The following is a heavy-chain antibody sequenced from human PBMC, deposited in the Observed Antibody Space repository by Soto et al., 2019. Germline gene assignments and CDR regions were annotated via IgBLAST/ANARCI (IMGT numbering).Heavy chain of an antibody. J-gene: IGHJ5*02. CDR3: ARKKVLKYYYGSGSYYTFDP. CDR2: IYYSGST. V-gene: IGHV4-31*03. CDR1: GGSISSGGYY. D-gene: IGHD3-10*01. Sequence: SETLSLTCTVSGGSISSGGYYWSWIRQHPGKGLEWIGYIYYSGSTYYNPSLKSRVTISVDTSKNQFSLKLSSVTAADTAVYYCARKKVLKYYYGSGSYYTFDPWGQGTLVTVSS.